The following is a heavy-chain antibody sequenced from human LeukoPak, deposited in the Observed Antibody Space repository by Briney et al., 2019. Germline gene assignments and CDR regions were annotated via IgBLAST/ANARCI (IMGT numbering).Heavy chain of an antibody. CDR2: IYHSGST. CDR3: ARDFIAAAWFDP. CDR1: GGSISSGGYY. J-gene: IGHJ5*02. Sequence: SQTLSLTCTVSGGSISSGGYYWSWIRQPPGKGLEWIGYIYHSGSTYYNPSLKSRVTISVDRSKNQFSLKLSSVTAADTAVYYCARDFIAAAWFDPWGQGTLVTVSS. V-gene: IGHV4-30-2*01. D-gene: IGHD6-13*01.